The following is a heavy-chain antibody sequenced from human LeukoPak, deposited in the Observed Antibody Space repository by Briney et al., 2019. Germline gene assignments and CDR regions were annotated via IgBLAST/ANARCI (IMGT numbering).Heavy chain of an antibody. CDR2: IYYSGST. CDR1: GGSISSSSHY. CDR3: ARHKGGIAAGADY. Sequence: SETLSLTCTVSGGSISSSSHYWGWIRQPPGKGLEWIGSIYYSGSTYYNPSLKSRVTISVDTSKNQFSLKLSSVTAADTAVYYCARHKGGIAAGADYWGQGTLVTVSS. D-gene: IGHD6-13*01. V-gene: IGHV4-39*01. J-gene: IGHJ4*02.